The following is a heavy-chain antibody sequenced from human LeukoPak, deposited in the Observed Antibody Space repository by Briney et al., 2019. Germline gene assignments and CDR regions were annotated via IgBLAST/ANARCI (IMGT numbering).Heavy chain of an antibody. CDR3: AKDEGAGYNSGLLY. Sequence: PGGSLRLSCAASGFTFSSYSMNWVRQAPGKGLEWVSYISSSSTIYYADSVKGRFTISRDNAKNSLYLQMNSLRAEDTAVYYCAKDEGAGYNSGLLYWGQGTLVTVSS. CDR2: ISSSSTI. CDR1: GFTFSSYS. J-gene: IGHJ4*02. D-gene: IGHD6-19*01. V-gene: IGHV3-48*04.